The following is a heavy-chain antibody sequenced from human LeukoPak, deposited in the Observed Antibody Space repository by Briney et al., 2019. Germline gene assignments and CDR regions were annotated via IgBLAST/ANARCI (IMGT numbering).Heavy chain of an antibody. Sequence: SETLSLTCTVSGGSISSSSYYWGWIRQPPGKGLEWIGSIYYSGSTYYNPSLKSRITISVDTSKNQFSLRLSSVTAADTAVYYCARDPFYGDPGAFDIWGQGTMVTVSS. CDR3: ARDPFYGDPGAFDI. CDR2: IYYSGST. V-gene: IGHV4-39*07. J-gene: IGHJ3*02. D-gene: IGHD4-17*01. CDR1: GGSISSSSYY.